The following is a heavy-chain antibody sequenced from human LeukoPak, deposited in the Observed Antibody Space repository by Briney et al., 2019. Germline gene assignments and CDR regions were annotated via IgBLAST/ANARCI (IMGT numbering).Heavy chain of an antibody. CDR3: ARCGTYSGYDLYPYYYYGMDV. CDR2: IYYRGST. J-gene: IGHJ6*02. CDR1: GGSISSGGYY. D-gene: IGHD5-12*01. V-gene: IGHV4-31*03. Sequence: PSETLSLTCTVSGGSISSGGYYWSWIRQHPGKGLEWIGYIYYRGSTYYNPSLKSRVTISVDTSKNQFSLKLSSVTAADTAVYYCARCGTYSGYDLYPYYYYGMDVWGQGTTVTVSS.